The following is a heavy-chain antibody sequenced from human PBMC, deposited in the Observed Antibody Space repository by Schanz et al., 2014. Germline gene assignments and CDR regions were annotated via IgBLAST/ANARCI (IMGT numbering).Heavy chain of an antibody. D-gene: IGHD2-21*01. CDR3: TENTDRLVIVGHYGLGV. CDR2: IRYDGSKT. V-gene: IGHV3-30*02. CDR1: GFTFSHYG. J-gene: IGHJ6*02. Sequence: QVQLVESGGGVVQPGGSLRLSCVASGFTFSHYGIHWVRQAPGKGLEWVAFIRYDGSKTFYSDSVKGRFTISRDTSKNRVCLQMSSLRVRETALHFCTENTDRLVIVGHYGLGVGCQAAAVSVS.